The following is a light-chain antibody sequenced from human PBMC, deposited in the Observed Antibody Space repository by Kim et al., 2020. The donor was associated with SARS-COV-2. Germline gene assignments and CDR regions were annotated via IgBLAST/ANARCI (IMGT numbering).Light chain of an antibody. V-gene: IGLV2-23*02. Sequence: QSALTQPASVSGSPGQSITISCTGTSSDIGSYDRVSWYQKHPGKAPRLMIYEVNKRPSGVSNRFSASKSGNAASLTISGLQAEDEADYYCCSYAGSITWVFGGGTKLTVL. CDR2: EVN. CDR3: CSYAGSITWV. J-gene: IGLJ3*02. CDR1: SSDIGSYDR.